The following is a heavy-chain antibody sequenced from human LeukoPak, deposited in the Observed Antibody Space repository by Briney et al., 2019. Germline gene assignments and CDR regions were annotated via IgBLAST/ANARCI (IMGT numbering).Heavy chain of an antibody. Sequence: ASVKVSCKASGYTFTSYGISWVRQAPGQGLEWMGWISAYNGNTNYAQKLQGRVTMTTDTSTSTAYMELRSLRSDDTAVYYCARDFSSGYYYVPLEPLSNYWGQGTLVTVSS. CDR2: ISAYNGNT. CDR3: ARDFSSGYYYVPLEPLSNY. V-gene: IGHV1-18*01. D-gene: IGHD3/OR15-3a*01. J-gene: IGHJ4*02. CDR1: GYTFTSYG.